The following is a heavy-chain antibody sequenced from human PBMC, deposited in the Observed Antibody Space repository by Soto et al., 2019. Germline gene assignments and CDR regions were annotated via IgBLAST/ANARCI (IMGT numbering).Heavy chain of an antibody. Sequence: GGSLRLSCAASGFTFSSYGMHWVRQAPGKGLEWVAVIWYDGSNKYYADSVKGRFTISRGNSKNTLYLQMNSLRAEDTAVYYCARDLRTVTTLDYWGQGTLVTVSS. CDR2: IWYDGSNK. J-gene: IGHJ4*02. V-gene: IGHV3-33*01. CDR3: ARDLRTVTTLDY. D-gene: IGHD4-4*01. CDR1: GFTFSSYG.